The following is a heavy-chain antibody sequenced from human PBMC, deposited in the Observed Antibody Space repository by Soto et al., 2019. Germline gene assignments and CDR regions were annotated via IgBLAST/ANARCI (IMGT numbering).Heavy chain of an antibody. Sequence: ASVKVSCKASGDTFTVYFMHWVRQAPGQGLEWMGWINPNSGGTNYTQKFQGRVTMTRDTSISTVYMELSRLRSDDTAVYYCARGGGSPGFYYYHGMDVWGQGTTVTVSS. CDR2: INPNSGGT. D-gene: IGHD2-15*01. CDR1: GDTFTVYF. CDR3: ARGGGSPGFYYYHGMDV. V-gene: IGHV1-2*02. J-gene: IGHJ6*02.